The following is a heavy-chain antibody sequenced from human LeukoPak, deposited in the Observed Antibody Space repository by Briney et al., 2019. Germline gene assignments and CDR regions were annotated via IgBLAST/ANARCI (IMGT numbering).Heavy chain of an antibody. CDR3: ARAIGAIATGENWFDT. CDR2: IYYSGST. CDR1: GGSISSYY. V-gene: IGHV4-59*01. D-gene: IGHD3-16*01. Sequence: SETLSLICTVSGGSISSYYWRWLRQPPGKVLGWGGIIYYSGSTNYNPSLKSRVTISVDTSNNPFSLKLSSMTAADTAVYYCARAIGAIATGENWFDTWGQGTMVTVSS. J-gene: IGHJ5*02.